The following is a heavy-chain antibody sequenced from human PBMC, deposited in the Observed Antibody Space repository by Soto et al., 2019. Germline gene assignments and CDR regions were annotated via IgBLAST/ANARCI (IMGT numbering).Heavy chain of an antibody. J-gene: IGHJ6*02. Sequence: QVQLVESGGGVVQPGRSLRLSCAASGFTFSSYGMHWVRQAPGKGLEWVAVISYDGSNKYYADSVKGRFTISRDNSKNTLYLQMNSLRAEDTAVYYCAKDMWGYDILTGLVYYYYYGMDVWGQGTTVTVSS. CDR1: GFTFSSYG. V-gene: IGHV3-30*18. CDR2: ISYDGSNK. D-gene: IGHD3-9*01. CDR3: AKDMWGYDILTGLVYYYYYGMDV.